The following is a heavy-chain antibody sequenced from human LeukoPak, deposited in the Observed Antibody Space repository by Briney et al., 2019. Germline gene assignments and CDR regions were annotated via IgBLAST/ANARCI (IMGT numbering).Heavy chain of an antibody. Sequence: PGGSLRLSCAVSGFNISGYWMNWVRQAPGKGLEWVANIKEDGGEKYYLKFVKGRFTISRDTAKNSLYLKMNSLRAEDTAVYYCARVSVGTVEDYWGQGTLVTVSS. V-gene: IGHV3-7*01. J-gene: IGHJ4*02. CDR1: GFNISGYW. D-gene: IGHD1-7*01. CDR3: ARVSVGTVEDY. CDR2: IKEDGGEK.